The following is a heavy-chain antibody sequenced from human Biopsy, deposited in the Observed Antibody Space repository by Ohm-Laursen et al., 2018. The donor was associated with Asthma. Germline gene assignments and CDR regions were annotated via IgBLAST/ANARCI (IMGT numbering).Heavy chain of an antibody. J-gene: IGHJ1*01. CDR2: IKHDGTEK. Sequence: SLRLSCTASGFTFSHYNMNWVRQAPGKGLEWVANIKHDGTEKNHVDSLKGRFTISRDNAKNSLYLQMNSLRAEDTAVYYCARTFHFWSPYHAEHYQLWGQGTLVTVSS. D-gene: IGHD3-3*02. CDR1: GFTFSHYN. V-gene: IGHV3-7*01. CDR3: ARTFHFWSPYHAEHYQL.